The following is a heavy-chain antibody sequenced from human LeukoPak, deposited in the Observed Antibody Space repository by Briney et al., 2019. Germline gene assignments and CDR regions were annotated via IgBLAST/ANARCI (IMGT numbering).Heavy chain of an antibody. V-gene: IGHV1-18*01. D-gene: IGHD1-7*01. CDR2: ISAYNGNT. CDR1: GYTFTSYG. CDR3: ARDHMWNYVSWFDP. Sequence: ASVKVSCKASGYTFTSYGISWVRQAPGQGLEWMGWISAYNGNTNYAQKLQGRVTMTTDTSTSIAYMELRSLRSDDTAVYYCARDHMWNYVSWFDPWGQGTLVTVSS. J-gene: IGHJ5*02.